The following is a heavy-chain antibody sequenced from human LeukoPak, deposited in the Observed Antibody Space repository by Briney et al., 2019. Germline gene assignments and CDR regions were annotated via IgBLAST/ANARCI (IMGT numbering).Heavy chain of an antibody. J-gene: IGHJ6*03. D-gene: IGHD3-22*01. CDR2: INHSGST. V-gene: IGHV4-34*01. CDR1: GGSFSGYY. Sequence: PSETLSLTCAVYGGSFSGYYWSWIRQPPGKGLEWIGEINHSGSTNYNPSLKSRVTISVDTSKNQFSLKLSSVTAADTAVYYCARRSDSSGYYMRVPDYYMDVWGKGTTVTISS. CDR3: ARRSDSSGYYMRVPDYYMDV.